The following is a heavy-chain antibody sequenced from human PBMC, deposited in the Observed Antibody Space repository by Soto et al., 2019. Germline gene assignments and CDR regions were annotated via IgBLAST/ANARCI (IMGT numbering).Heavy chain of an antibody. CDR1: GFTFSSYS. V-gene: IGHV3-48*01. J-gene: IGHJ6*03. D-gene: IGHD3-3*01. CDR2: ISSSSSTI. CDR3: ARDQGALKDFWSGYYPRYMDV. Sequence: GGSLRLSCAASGFTFSSYSMNWVRQAPGKGLEWVSYISSSSSTIYYADSVKGRFTISRDNAKNSLYLQMNSLRAEDTAVYYCARDQGALKDFWSGYYPRYMDVWGKGTTVTVSS.